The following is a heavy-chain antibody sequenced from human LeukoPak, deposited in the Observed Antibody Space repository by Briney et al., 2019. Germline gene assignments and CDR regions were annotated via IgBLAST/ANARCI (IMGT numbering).Heavy chain of an antibody. CDR2: IWYGGSNK. CDR3: AKGGGYMDV. Sequence: GGSLRLSCAASGFTFSSYGMHWVRQAPGKGLEWVAIIWYGGSNKYYADSVKGRFTISGDNSKNTLYLQMTSLRVEDTAVYYCAKGGGYMDVWGKGTTVTVSS. D-gene: IGHD3-16*01. CDR1: GFTFSSYG. V-gene: IGHV3-30*02. J-gene: IGHJ6*03.